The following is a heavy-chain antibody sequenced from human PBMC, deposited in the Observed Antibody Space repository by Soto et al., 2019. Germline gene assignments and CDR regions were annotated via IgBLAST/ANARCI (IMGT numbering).Heavy chain of an antibody. CDR2: ISGSGGST. Sequence: CGAAEVNRRGYAVSRISKTPGKGLEWVSAISGSGGSTYYADSVKGRFTISRDNSKNTLYLQMNSLRAEDTAVYYCAKLVGNYIWGSYRSNWFDPWGQGTLVTVSS. CDR1: EVNRRGYA. D-gene: IGHD3-16*02. J-gene: IGHJ5*02. V-gene: IGHV3-23*01. CDR3: AKLVGNYIWGSYRSNWFDP.